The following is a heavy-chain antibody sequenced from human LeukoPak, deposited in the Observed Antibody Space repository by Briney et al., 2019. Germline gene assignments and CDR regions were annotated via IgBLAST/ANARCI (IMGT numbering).Heavy chain of an antibody. J-gene: IGHJ4*02. D-gene: IGHD3-10*01. V-gene: IGHV1-2*02. CDR2: INPNSGGT. CDR3: ARVPHMVRGDWSFDY. CDR1: GYTFTGYY. Sequence: VASVKVSCKASGYTFTGYYMHWVRQAPGQGLEWMGWINPNSGGTNYAQKFQGRVTMTRDTSISTAYMELSRLRSDDTAVYYCARVPHMVRGDWSFDYWGQGTLVTVSS.